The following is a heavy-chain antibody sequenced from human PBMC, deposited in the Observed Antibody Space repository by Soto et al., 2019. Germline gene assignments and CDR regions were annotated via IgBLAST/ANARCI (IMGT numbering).Heavy chain of an antibody. CDR3: AADSEYSSSEIKSYYYYGMDV. V-gene: IGHV1-58*01. J-gene: IGHJ6*02. Sequence: ASVKVSCKASGFTFTSSAVQWVRQARGQRLEWIGWIVVGSGNTNYAQKFQERVTITRDMSTSTAYMELSSLRSEDTAVYYCAADSEYSSSEIKSYYYYGMDVWG. CDR1: GFTFTSSA. D-gene: IGHD6-6*01. CDR2: IVVGSGNT.